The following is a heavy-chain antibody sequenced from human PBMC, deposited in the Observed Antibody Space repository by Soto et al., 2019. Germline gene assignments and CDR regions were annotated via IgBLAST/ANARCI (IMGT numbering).Heavy chain of an antibody. V-gene: IGHV3-73*02. CDR3: TGLAQMYYDVWSGRTYYYGMDV. J-gene: IGHJ6*02. CDR2: IRSKANSYAT. D-gene: IGHD3-3*01. CDR1: GFTFSGSA. Sequence: EVQLVESGGGLVQPGGSLKLYCAASGFTFSGSAMHWVRQASGKGLEWVGRIRSKANSYATAYAASVKGRFTISRDESKNTAYLQMNSLKTEDTAVYYCTGLAQMYYDVWSGRTYYYGMDVCGQGTTVTVSS.